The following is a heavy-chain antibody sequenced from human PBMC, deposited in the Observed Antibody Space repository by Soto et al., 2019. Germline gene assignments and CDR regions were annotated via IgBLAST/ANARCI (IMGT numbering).Heavy chain of an antibody. CDR3: ARDRGGYCSSTSCPIGMDV. CDR1: GGSISSGGYY. V-gene: IGHV4-31*03. J-gene: IGHJ6*02. Sequence: QVQLQESGPGLVKPSQTLSLTCTVSGGSISSGGYYWSWIRQHPGKGLEWIGYIYYSGSTYYNPSLKSRVTISVDTSKNQFSLKLSSVTAADTAVYYCARDRGGYCSSTSCPIGMDVWGQGTTVTVSS. D-gene: IGHD2-2*01. CDR2: IYYSGST.